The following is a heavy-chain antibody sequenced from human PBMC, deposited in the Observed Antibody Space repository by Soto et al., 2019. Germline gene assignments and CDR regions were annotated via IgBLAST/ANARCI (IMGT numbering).Heavy chain of an antibody. V-gene: IGHV3-9*01. D-gene: IGHD3-9*01. J-gene: IGHJ5*02. CDR2: VDWNRGHA. CDR1: GFTLDDFA. Sequence: EVQLVESGGGLVQPGRSLRLSCAASGFTLDDFALDWVRRAPGKGLEWVSGVDWNRGHAADPSCVKSRFTVSRDSAKNTLYLDRSSVRQDDTGLYYCAKPPGLVTQWFDPWGPGTRVTVSS. CDR3: AKPPGLVTQWFDP.